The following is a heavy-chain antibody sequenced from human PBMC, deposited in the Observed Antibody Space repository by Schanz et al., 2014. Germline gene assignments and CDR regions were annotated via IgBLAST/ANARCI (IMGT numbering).Heavy chain of an antibody. Sequence: VQLVESGGDLVKPGGSLRLSCEASGFTFSNYGMNWVRQAPEKGLEWVSYISSSSGTIYYADSVKGRFTISRDNAKNLLYLQMNGLRAEDTAVYFCAREDCSATSCYFRYWGQGTLVTVSA. CDR2: ISSSSGTI. D-gene: IGHD2-21*01. CDR3: AREDCSATSCYFRY. V-gene: IGHV3-48*01. J-gene: IGHJ4*02. CDR1: GFTFSNYG.